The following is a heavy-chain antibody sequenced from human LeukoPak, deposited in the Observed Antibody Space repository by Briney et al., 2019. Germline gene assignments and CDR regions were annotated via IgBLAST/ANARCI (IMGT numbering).Heavy chain of an antibody. CDR1: GFTFSSYG. J-gene: IGHJ4*02. CDR3: AKDRGIVVVTAALDY. Sequence: PGGSLRLSCAASGFTFSSYGMHWVRQAPGKGLEWVAFIRYDGSNKYYADSVKGRFTISRDNSKNTLYLQMNSLRAEDTAVYYCAKDRGIVVVTAALDYWGQGTLVTVSS. D-gene: IGHD2-21*02. V-gene: IGHV3-30*02. CDR2: IRYDGSNK.